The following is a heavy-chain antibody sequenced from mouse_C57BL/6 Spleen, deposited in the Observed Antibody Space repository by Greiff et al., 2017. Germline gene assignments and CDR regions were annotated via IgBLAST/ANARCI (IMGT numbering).Heavy chain of an antibody. V-gene: IGHV1-55*01. CDR3: AREGTVGRAPFAD. J-gene: IGHJ3*01. CDR2: IYPGSGST. D-gene: IGHD4-1*01. CDR1: GYTFTSYW. Sequence: QVQLQQPGAELVKPGASVKMSCKASGYTFTSYWITWVKQRPGQGLEWIGDIYPGSGSTNYNEKFKSKATLTVDTSSSTAYMQLSSLTSEDSAVYYCAREGTVGRAPFADWGQGTLVTVSA.